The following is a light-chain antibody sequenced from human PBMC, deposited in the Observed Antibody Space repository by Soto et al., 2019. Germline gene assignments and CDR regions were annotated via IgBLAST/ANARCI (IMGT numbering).Light chain of an antibody. Sequence: EIVLTQSPGTLSLSPGERATLSCRASQSVSSSYVAWYQQKPGQAPRLLIYGAATRATGIPARFSGNGSGTEFTLTITSLQSEDFAVYYCQQYDNWPRTFGQGTKVDIK. J-gene: IGKJ1*01. CDR1: QSVSSS. CDR3: QQYDNWPRT. CDR2: GAA. V-gene: IGKV3-15*01.